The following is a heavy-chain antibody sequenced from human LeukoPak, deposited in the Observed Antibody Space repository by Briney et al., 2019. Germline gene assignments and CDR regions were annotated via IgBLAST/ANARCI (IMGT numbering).Heavy chain of an antibody. V-gene: IGHV3-23*01. J-gene: IGHJ4*02. Sequence: GGSLRLSCTASGFTFGDYAMSWVRQAPGKGLEWVSAISGRGTTYYADSVKGRFTVSRDNSENTLYLQMNSLRAEDTAVYYCAKDPMVRGSTYDYWGQGTLVTVSS. D-gene: IGHD3-10*01. CDR2: ISGRGTT. CDR3: AKDPMVRGSTYDY. CDR1: GFTFGDYA.